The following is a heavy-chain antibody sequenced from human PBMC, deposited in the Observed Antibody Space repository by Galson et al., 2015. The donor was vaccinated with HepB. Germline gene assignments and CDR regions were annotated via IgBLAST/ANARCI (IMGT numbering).Heavy chain of an antibody. V-gene: IGHV1-8*01. CDR3: ARGTEAPDYYYYGMDV. Sequence: VKVSCKASGYTFTSYDINWVRQATEQGLEWMGWMNPNSGNTGYAQKFQGRVTMTRNTSISTAYMELSSLRSEDTAVYYCARGTEAPDYYYYGMDVWGQGTTVTVSS. CDR1: GYTFTSYD. CDR2: MNPNSGNT. J-gene: IGHJ6*02.